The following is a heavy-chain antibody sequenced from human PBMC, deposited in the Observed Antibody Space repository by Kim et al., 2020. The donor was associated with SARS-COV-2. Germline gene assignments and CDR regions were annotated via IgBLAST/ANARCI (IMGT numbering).Heavy chain of an antibody. Sequence: ASVKVSCQASGYSFINYGISWVRQAPGQGLEWMAWTSGDNGKTNRAHELQGRITVTTDTSTSTAYMELRSLISDDTAVYYCVRDAKTADSGRKYYFDYWGQGTLVTVSS. CDR3: VRDAKTADSGRKYYFDY. CDR2: TSGDNGKT. J-gene: IGHJ4*02. V-gene: IGHV1-18*04. CDR1: GYSFINYG. D-gene: IGHD2-15*01.